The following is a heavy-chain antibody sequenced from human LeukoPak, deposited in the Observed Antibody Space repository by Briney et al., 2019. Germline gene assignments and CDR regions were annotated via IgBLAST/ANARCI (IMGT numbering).Heavy chain of an antibody. D-gene: IGHD3-22*01. CDR3: AKDYYDIMGLYSRLDY. V-gene: IGHV3-7*03. CDR1: GFTFSRNW. CDR2: IKQDGSEK. Sequence: GGSLRLSCVASGFTFSRNWLSWVRQAPGKGLEWVANIKQDGSEKYYVDSVKGRFTISRDNAKNSLFLQMNSLRAEDTAVYYCAKDYYDIMGLYSRLDYWGQGTLVTVSS. J-gene: IGHJ4*02.